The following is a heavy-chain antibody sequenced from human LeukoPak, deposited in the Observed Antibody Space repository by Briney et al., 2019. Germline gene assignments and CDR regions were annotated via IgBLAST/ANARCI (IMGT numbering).Heavy chain of an antibody. CDR1: GFTFSSYR. V-gene: IGHV3-48*01. J-gene: IGHJ4*02. CDR2: ISSTGTPI. CDR3: ARRPGIEYYFDY. Sequence: GGSLTLSWPASGFTFSSYRLNWVRQAPGKGLEWVSYISSTGTPIYYADSVKGRFTISRDNARNSLYLQMSRLRVEDTAVYYWARRPGIEYYFDYWGQGTLVTVSS. D-gene: IGHD3-10*01.